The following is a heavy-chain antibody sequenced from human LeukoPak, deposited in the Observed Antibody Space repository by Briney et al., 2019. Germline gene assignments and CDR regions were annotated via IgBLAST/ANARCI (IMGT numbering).Heavy chain of an antibody. CDR1: GYSFTNYW. CDR2: TYPGDSDT. D-gene: IGHD3-22*01. J-gene: IGHJ6*02. CDR3: ARRARDYYDSSGFRYGMGV. Sequence: GSLKISCKGSGYSFTNYWIGWVRQMLGKGLEWMGITYPGDSDTRYSPSFQGQVTISADKSISTAYLQWSSLKASDTAMYYCARRARDYYDSSGFRYGMGVWGQGTTVTVSS. V-gene: IGHV5-51*01.